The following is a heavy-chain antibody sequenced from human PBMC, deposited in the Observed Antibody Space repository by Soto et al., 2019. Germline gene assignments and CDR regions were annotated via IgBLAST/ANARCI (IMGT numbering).Heavy chain of an antibody. CDR1: GGSISSSSYY. CDR3: ARPSGRITIFGVVIGPFDP. V-gene: IGHV4-39*01. J-gene: IGHJ5*02. Sequence: SETLSLTCTVSGGSISSSSYYWGWIRQPPGKGLEWIGSIYYSGSTYYNPSLKSRVTISVDTSKNQFSLKLSSVTAADTAVYYCARPSGRITIFGVVIGPFDPWGQGTLVTVSS. CDR2: IYYSGST. D-gene: IGHD3-3*01.